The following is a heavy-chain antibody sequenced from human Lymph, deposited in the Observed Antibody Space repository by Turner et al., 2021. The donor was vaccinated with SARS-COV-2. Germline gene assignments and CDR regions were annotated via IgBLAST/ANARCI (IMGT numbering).Heavy chain of an antibody. CDR1: GGSISSSNW. J-gene: IGHJ4*02. V-gene: IGHV4-4*02. Sequence: QVQLQESGPGLVKPSGTLSLTCAVAGGSISSSNWWYWVRQPPRKGLEWIGEIYHSGNTNYNPSLKSRVTISVDKSKNQFSLKLSSVTAADTAVYYCATKYCSGGSCSYFDYWGQGTLVTVSS. D-gene: IGHD2-15*01. CDR3: ATKYCSGGSCSYFDY. CDR2: IYHSGNT.